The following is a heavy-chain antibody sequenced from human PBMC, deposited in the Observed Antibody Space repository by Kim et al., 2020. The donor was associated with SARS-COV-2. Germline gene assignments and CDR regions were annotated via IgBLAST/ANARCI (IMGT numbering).Heavy chain of an antibody. CDR3: AAGDSSGYKAEYFQH. V-gene: IGHV4-34*01. J-gene: IGHJ1*01. D-gene: IGHD3-22*01. CDR2: INHSGST. Sequence: SETLSLTCAVYGGSFSGYYWSWIRQPPGKGLEWIGEINHSGSTNYNPSLKSRVTISVDTSKNQFSLKLSSVTAADTAVYYCAAGDSSGYKAEYFQHWGQGTLVTVSS. CDR1: GGSFSGYY.